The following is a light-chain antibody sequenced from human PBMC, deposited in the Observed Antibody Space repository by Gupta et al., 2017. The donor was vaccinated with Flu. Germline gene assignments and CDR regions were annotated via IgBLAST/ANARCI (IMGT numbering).Light chain of an antibody. Sequence: SYDLTQPASVSVSPGQTASITCSGDKLGEKYACWYQRKPGQYHVLVIYKDTKRAAVIPELFSGSNSGTTATLTISGTQAVDDDYYYCQAWDSGTVVFGGGTKLTVL. CDR3: QAWDSGTVV. CDR2: KDT. CDR1: KLGEKY. V-gene: IGLV3-1*01. J-gene: IGLJ2*01.